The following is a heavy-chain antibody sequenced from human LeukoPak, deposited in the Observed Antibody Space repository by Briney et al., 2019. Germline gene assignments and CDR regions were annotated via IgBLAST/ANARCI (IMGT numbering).Heavy chain of an antibody. D-gene: IGHD6-13*01. CDR3: ARVFRGGITAPGRYSSYLDV. CDR1: DYSITRGYY. CDR2: IYHSGET. V-gene: IGHV4-38-2*02. J-gene: IGHJ6*03. Sequence: PSETLSLTCTVSDYSITRGYYWGWIRQPPGKGLEWIGNIYHSGETYYKSSLKSRVTISVDTSKNQFSLKLNSVTAADTAVYYCARVFRGGITAPGRYSSYLDVWGTGTTVTVSS.